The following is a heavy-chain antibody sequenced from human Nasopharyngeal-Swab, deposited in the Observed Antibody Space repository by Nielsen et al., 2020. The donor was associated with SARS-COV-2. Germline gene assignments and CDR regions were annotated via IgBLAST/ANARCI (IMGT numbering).Heavy chain of an antibody. D-gene: IGHD3-10*01. V-gene: IGHV3-7*03. Sequence: GESLKISCAASGFTFSSYWMSWVRQAPGKGLEWVANIKQDGSEKYYVDSVKGRFTISRDNAKNSLYLQMNSLRAEDTAVYYCARVEWSGVRFGELPTAEYFQHWGQGTLVTVSS. CDR1: GFTFSSYW. CDR2: IKQDGSEK. J-gene: IGHJ1*01. CDR3: ARVEWSGVRFGELPTAEYFQH.